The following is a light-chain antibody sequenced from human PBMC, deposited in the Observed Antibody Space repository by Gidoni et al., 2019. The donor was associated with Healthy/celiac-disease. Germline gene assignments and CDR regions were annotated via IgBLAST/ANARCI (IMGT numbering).Light chain of an antibody. Sequence: EIVMTQSPATFSVSPGARATLSCRASQSVSSNLAWYQQKPAQAPRLLIYGASTRATGIPARCSGSGCGTKFTLTISSLQSEDFAVYYCQQYNNWPPSTFGHGTKVDIK. CDR1: QSVSSN. CDR2: GAS. V-gene: IGKV3-15*01. CDR3: QQYNNWPPST. J-gene: IGKJ3*01.